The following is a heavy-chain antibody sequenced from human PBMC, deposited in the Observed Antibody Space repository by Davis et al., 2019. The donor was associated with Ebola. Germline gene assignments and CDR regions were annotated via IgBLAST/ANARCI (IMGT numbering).Heavy chain of an antibody. CDR3: TRVLVVAAIRFDY. CDR2: IRSKAYGGTT. D-gene: IGHD2-15*01. V-gene: IGHV3-49*04. Sequence: GGSLRLSCTASGFTFGDYAMSWVRQAPGKGLEWVGFIRSKAYGGTTEYAASVKGRFTISRDDSKSIAYLQMNSLKTEDTAVYYCTRVLVVAAIRFDYWGQGTLVTVSS. CDR1: GFTFGDYA. J-gene: IGHJ4*02.